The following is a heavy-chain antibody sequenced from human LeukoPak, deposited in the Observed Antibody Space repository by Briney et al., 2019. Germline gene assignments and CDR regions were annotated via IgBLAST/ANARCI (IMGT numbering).Heavy chain of an antibody. V-gene: IGHV4-39*07. CDR1: GGSISSSSYY. Sequence: PSETLSLTCTVSGGSISSSSYYWGWIRQPPGKGLEWIGSIYYSGSTYYNPSLKSRVTISVDTSKNQFSLKLSSVTAADTAVYYCARDFSYITMVRGGGWFDPWGQGTLVTVSS. CDR3: ARDFSYITMVRGGGWFDP. D-gene: IGHD3-10*01. CDR2: IYYSGST. J-gene: IGHJ5*02.